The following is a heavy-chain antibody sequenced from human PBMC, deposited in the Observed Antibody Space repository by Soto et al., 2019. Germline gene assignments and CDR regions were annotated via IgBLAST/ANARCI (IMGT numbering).Heavy chain of an antibody. CDR3: AKVAASIAANFDY. CDR2: ISGGGGST. D-gene: IGHD6-6*01. CDR1: GFTFSSYA. V-gene: IGHV3-23*01. J-gene: IGHJ4*02. Sequence: GGSLRLSCAASGFTFSSYAMSWVRQAPGKGLEWVSAISGGGGSTYYADSVKGRFTISRDNSKNTLYVQMNSLRAEDTAVYHCAKVAASIAANFDYWGQGTLVTVSS.